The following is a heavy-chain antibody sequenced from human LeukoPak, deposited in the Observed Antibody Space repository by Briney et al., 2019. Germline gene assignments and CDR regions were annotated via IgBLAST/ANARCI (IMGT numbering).Heavy chain of an antibody. CDR2: KSHHAGYE. CDR1: GFTFRSYG. CDR3: AKDQGVSSGWYPADY. J-gene: IGHJ4*02. V-gene: IGHV3-30*18. D-gene: IGHD6-19*01. Sequence: PGGSLRLSCAASGFTFRSYGMHWVRQAPGKGLEWVAVKSHHAGYEYYADSVQGRFNISRDDSKNTLYLQMSSLRAEDTAVYYCAKDQGVSSGWYPADYWGQGTLVTVSS.